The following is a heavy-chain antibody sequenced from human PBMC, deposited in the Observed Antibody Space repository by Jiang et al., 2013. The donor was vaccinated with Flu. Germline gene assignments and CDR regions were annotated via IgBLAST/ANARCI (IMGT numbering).Heavy chain of an antibody. J-gene: IGHJ4*02. CDR2: IYSGGST. CDR1: VSSNY. D-gene: IGHD1-26*01. Sequence: VSSNYMSWVRQAPGKGLEWVSVIYSGGSTYYADSVKGRFTISRDNSKNTLYLQMNSLRAEDTAVYYCARDWESGSYYDYWGQGTLVTVSS. CDR3: ARDWESGSYYDY. V-gene: IGHV3-53*01.